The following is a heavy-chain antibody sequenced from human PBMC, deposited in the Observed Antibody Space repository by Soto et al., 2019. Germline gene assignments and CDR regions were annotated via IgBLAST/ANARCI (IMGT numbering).Heavy chain of an antibody. D-gene: IGHD1-20*01. CDR1: GGTFSSYA. Sequence: SVKVSCKASGGTFSSYAISWVRQAPGQGLEWMGGIIPIFGTANYAQKFQGRVTITADESTSTAYMELSSLRSEDTAVYYCARARGPGDLTGTDLIIFDYWGQGTLVTVSS. V-gene: IGHV1-69*13. CDR2: IIPIFGTA. J-gene: IGHJ4*02. CDR3: ARARGPGDLTGTDLIIFDY.